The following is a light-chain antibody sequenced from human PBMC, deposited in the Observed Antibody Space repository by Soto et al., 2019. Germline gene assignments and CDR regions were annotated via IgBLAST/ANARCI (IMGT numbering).Light chain of an antibody. CDR2: AAS. CDR1: QSVRSN. J-gene: IGKJ1*01. V-gene: IGKV3-15*01. Sequence: IVMTQSPATLSVSPGERATLSCRASQSVRSNLAWYQQRPGQAPRLLIYAASTRATGIPARFSGSGSGTEFTLTISSLHSEDFAIYYCQQYDNWPPWTFGHGTKVEIK. CDR3: QQYDNWPPWT.